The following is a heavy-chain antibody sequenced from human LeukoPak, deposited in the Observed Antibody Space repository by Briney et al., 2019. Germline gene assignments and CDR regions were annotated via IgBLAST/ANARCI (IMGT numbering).Heavy chain of an antibody. D-gene: IGHD7-27*01. Sequence: PGGSLRLSCAASGFTVSSNYMSWVRQAPGKGLEWVSVIYSGGNTYNADSVKGRFTISRDNSKNTMYLQMNNLRAEDTAVYYCAKDGLGIWSRGYFDYWGQGTLVTVSS. CDR1: GFTVSSNY. J-gene: IGHJ4*02. CDR2: IYSGGNT. CDR3: AKDGLGIWSRGYFDY. V-gene: IGHV3-66*01.